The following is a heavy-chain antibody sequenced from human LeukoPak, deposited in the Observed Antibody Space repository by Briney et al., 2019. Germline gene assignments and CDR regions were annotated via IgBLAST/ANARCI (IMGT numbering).Heavy chain of an antibody. CDR3: AASGGFVLPNAITGNWYMDV. Sequence: GRSLRLSCGASGFTFSDYSMNWVRQAPGKGLAWGASITSAGGYTYYADSVKGRFTISRDNAQNSLFLQMNSLRAEDTAVYFCAASGGFVLPNAITGNWYMDVWGRGTSVTVSS. J-gene: IGHJ6*03. D-gene: IGHD2-2*01. CDR1: GFTFSDYS. V-gene: IGHV3-21*01. CDR2: ITSAGGYT.